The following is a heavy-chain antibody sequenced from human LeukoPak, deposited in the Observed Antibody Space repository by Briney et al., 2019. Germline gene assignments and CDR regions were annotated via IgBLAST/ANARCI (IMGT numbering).Heavy chain of an antibody. J-gene: IGHJ4*02. CDR2: MNPNSGNT. D-gene: IGHD6-19*01. Sequence: GASVKVSCKASGYTFTSYDINWVRQATGQGLEWMGWMNPNSGNTGYAQKFQGRVTITRNTSISTAYMELSSLRSEDTAVYYCARGRYSSGWELNKYYFDYWGQGTLVTVSS. V-gene: IGHV1-8*03. CDR1: GYTFTSYD. CDR3: ARGRYSSGWELNKYYFDY.